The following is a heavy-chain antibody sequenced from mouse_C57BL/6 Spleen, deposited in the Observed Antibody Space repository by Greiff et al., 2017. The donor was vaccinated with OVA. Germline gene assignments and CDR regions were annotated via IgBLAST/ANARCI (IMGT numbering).Heavy chain of an antibody. D-gene: IGHD1-1*01. CDR3: ARTTVVARGFAY. Sequence: VQLVESGAELVRPGASVKLSCKASGYTFTDYYINWVKQRPGQGLEWIARIYPGSGNTYYNEKFKGKATLTAEKSSSTAYMQLSSLTSEDSAVYFCARTTVVARGFAYWGQGTLVTVSA. J-gene: IGHJ3*01. CDR1: GYTFTDYY. V-gene: IGHV1-76*01. CDR2: IYPGSGNT.